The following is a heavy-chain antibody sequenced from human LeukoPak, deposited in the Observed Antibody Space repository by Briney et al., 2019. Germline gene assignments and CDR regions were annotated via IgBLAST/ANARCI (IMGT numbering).Heavy chain of an antibody. V-gene: IGHV3-66*02. D-gene: IGHD6-19*01. CDR1: GFTVSSNY. Sequence: GXXLRLSCAASGFTVSSNYMSWVRQAPGKGLEWVSVIYRGGSTYYAAAVKGRFTISRDNSKNTLYLQMNSLRAEDTAMYYCARDSVEVAGHYGLWGQGTLVTVSS. CDR2: IYRGGST. CDR3: ARDSVEVAGHYGL. J-gene: IGHJ4*02.